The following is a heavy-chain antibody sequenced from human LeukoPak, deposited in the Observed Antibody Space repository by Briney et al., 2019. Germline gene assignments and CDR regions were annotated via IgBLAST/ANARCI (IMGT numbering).Heavy chain of an antibody. V-gene: IGHV4-59*01. CDR3: GGGGGIYGSGSYFPQTRFDA. D-gene: IGHD3-10*01. J-gene: IGHJ5*02. CDR1: GGSISSYY. CDR2: IYYSGST. Sequence: SETLSLTCPVSGGSISSYYRSWIRQPPGKGLEWIGYIYYSGSTNYNPPLQSRATISVDPSKNQSSLKLSSVTAADTAVYYCGGGGGIYGSGSYFPQTRFDAWGQGTLVTVSS.